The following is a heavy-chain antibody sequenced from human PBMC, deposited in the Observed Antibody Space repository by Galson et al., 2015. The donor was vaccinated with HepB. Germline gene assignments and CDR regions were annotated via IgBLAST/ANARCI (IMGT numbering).Heavy chain of an antibody. CDR2: ISSSSSTI. D-gene: IGHD3-16*01. CDR1: GFTFSSYS. V-gene: IGHV3-48*02. CDR3: AGPPRWGAFEDY. Sequence: SLRLSCAASGFTFSSYSMNWVRQAPGKGLEWISYISSSSSTIYYAHSVKGRFTISRDNAKNSLYLQMNSLRDEDTAVYYCAGPPRWGAFEDYWGQGTLVTVSS. J-gene: IGHJ4*02.